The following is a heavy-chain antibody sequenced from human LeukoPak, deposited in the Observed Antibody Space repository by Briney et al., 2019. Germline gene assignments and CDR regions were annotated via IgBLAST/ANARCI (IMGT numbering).Heavy chain of an antibody. CDR2: INQDVSQI. V-gene: IGHV3-7*03. CDR3: AKSSRYGTGWYGKIDY. J-gene: IGHJ4*02. D-gene: IGHD6-19*01. Sequence: GGSLRLSCAASGFTFSSYWISWVRQAPGKGLDWVAHINQDVSQIYYVDSVKGRFTISRDNSKNTLYLQMDSLRADDTAVYYCAKSSRYGTGWYGKIDYWGQGTLVTVSS. CDR1: GFTFSSYW.